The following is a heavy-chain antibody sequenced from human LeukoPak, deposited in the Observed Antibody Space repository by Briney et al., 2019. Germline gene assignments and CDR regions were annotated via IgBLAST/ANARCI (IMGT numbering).Heavy chain of an antibody. V-gene: IGHV4-38-2*02. Sequence: SETLSLTCTVSGYSISSGYYWGWIRQPPGKGLEWIGSIYHSGSTYYNPSLKSRVTISVDTSKNQFSLKLSSVTAADTAVYYCARHLRGYYYDSSFWGQGTMVTVSS. CDR3: ARHLRGYYYDSSF. CDR1: GYSISSGYY. J-gene: IGHJ3*01. CDR2: IYHSGST. D-gene: IGHD3-22*01.